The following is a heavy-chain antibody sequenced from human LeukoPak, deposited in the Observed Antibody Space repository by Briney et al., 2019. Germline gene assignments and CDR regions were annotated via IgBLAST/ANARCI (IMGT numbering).Heavy chain of an antibody. CDR3: ARQDAPYYYYMDV. CDR2: IYPGDSGT. CDR1: GYSFTSYW. V-gene: IGHV5-51*01. Sequence: GESLKISCKGSGYSFTSYWIGWVRQMPGKGLEWMGIIYPGDSGTRYSPSFQGQVTISADKSISTAYLQWSSLKASDTAMYYCARQDAPYYYYMDVWGKGTTVTVSS. J-gene: IGHJ6*03.